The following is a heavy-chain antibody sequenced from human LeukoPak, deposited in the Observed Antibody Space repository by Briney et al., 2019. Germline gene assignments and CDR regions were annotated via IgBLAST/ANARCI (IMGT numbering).Heavy chain of an antibody. Sequence: KSGGSLRLSCAASGFTFSSYSMDWVRQVPGKGLEWVSSISSSTSYIYYADSVKGRFTISRDNAKNSLYLQMNSLRAEDTAVYYCARMVRGVIAQTGGWAFDIWGQGTMVTVSS. CDR1: GFTFSSYS. CDR2: ISSSTSYI. J-gene: IGHJ3*02. D-gene: IGHD3-10*01. V-gene: IGHV3-21*01. CDR3: ARMVRGVIAQTGGWAFDI.